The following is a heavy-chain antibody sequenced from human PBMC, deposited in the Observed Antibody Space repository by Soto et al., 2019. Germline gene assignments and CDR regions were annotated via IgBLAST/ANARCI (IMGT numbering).Heavy chain of an antibody. V-gene: IGHV3-48*03. CDR3: VRDARGGGLLLWDC. J-gene: IGHJ4*02. Sequence: EVQWVESGGGLAQSGGSLRLSCAASGFMFNDYEMNWVRQAPGKGLEWVSYISEGGTTTHYTDSVKGRFTISRDNAKESLYLQMNSLTPEDTATYFCVRDARGGGLLLWDCWGQGVVVSVSS. CDR1: GFMFNDYE. D-gene: IGHD3-16*01. CDR2: ISEGGTTT.